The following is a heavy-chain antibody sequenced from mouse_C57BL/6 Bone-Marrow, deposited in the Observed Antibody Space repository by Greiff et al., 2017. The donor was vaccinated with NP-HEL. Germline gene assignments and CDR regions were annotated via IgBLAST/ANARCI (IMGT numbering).Heavy chain of an antibody. V-gene: IGHV2-9-1*01. CDR2: IWTGGGT. D-gene: IGHD2-3*01. J-gene: IGHJ3*01. Sequence: QVQLQQSGPGLVAPSQSLSITCTVSGFSLTSYAISWVRQPPGKGLEWLGVIWTGGGTNYNSALKSRLSISKDNSKSQVFLKMNSLQTDDTARYYCARNFDGYYVAWFAYWGQGTLVTVSA. CDR3: ARNFDGYYVAWFAY. CDR1: GFSLTSYA.